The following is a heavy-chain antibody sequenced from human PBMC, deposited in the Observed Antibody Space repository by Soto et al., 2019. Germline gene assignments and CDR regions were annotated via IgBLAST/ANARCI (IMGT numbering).Heavy chain of an antibody. CDR2: IYYSGST. V-gene: IGHV4-39*01. J-gene: IGHJ4*02. D-gene: IGHD3-3*01. Sequence: QLQLQESGPGLVKPSETLSLPCTVSGGSISSSSYYWGWIRQPPGKGLEWIGSIYYSGSTYYNPSLNSPVTISVDTSKNQFSLKLSSVTAADTAVYYCASYTIFGVVIPGASTVHWGQGTLVTVAS. CDR1: GGSISSSSYY. CDR3: ASYTIFGVVIPGASTVH.